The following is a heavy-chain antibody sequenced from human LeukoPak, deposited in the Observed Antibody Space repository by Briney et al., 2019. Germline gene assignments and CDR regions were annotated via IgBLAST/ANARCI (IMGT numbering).Heavy chain of an antibody. Sequence: TSETLSLTCTVSGGSISSSSYYWGWIRQPPGKWLEWIGSIYYSGSTYYNPSLKSRVTISVDTSKNQFSLKLSSVTAADTAVYYCARLSRLLIDYWGQGTLVTVSS. J-gene: IGHJ4*02. D-gene: IGHD3-22*01. CDR2: IYYSGST. CDR1: GGSISSSSYY. V-gene: IGHV4-39*01. CDR3: ARLSRLLIDY.